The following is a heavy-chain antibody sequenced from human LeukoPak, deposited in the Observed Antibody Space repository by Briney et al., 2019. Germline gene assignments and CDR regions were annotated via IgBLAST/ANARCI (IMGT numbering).Heavy chain of an antibody. Sequence: GGSLRLSCAGSGFTVRSNYMSWVRQAPGKGLEWVSVIYSGGATYYADSVKGRFTISRDNSKNTLYLQMNSLRAEDTAVYYCAKDLRDYSNYLGPADYWGQGTLVTVSS. CDR2: IYSGGAT. CDR3: AKDLRDYSNYLGPADY. CDR1: GFTVRSNY. J-gene: IGHJ4*02. V-gene: IGHV3-66*01. D-gene: IGHD4-11*01.